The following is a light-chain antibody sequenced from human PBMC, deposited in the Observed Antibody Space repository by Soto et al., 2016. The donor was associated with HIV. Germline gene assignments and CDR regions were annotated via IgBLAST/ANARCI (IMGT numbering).Light chain of an antibody. CDR2: KAS. V-gene: IGKV1-5*03. J-gene: IGKJ4*01. CDR3: QHYNSYPLS. CDR1: RSVSTW. Sequence: DIQMTQSPSTLSASVGDRVTITCRASRSVSTWLAWYQQKPGKAPKVLISKASSLESGVPSRFTGSRSGTEFTLTITSLQPDDFATYYCQHYNSYPLSFGGGTKVEI.